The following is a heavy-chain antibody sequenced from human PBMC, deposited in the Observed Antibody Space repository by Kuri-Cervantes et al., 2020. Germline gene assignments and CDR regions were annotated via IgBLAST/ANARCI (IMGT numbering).Heavy chain of an antibody. Sequence: GESLKISWKGSEYSFTSYLNGWVRQMPGKGLEWMGIIYPGDSDTSYSTFFQGQVTISADKTISTASLQRSGLKDSDTAMYYCARLESEVTAAIRGACDYWGQGTLVTVSS. D-gene: IGHD2-2*02. CDR2: IYPGDSDT. V-gene: IGHV5-51*01. J-gene: IGHJ4*02. CDR3: ARLESEVTAAIRGACDY. CDR1: EYSFTSYL.